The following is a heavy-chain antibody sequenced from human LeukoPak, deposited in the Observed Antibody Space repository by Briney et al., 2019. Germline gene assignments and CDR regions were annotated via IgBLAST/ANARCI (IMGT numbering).Heavy chain of an antibody. J-gene: IGHJ4*02. CDR3: AREPGEKHFDY. V-gene: IGHV4-34*01. D-gene: IGHD3-10*01. CDR1: GGSFSGYY. Sequence: SETLSLTCAVYGGSFSGYYWSWIRQPPGKGLEWIGEINHSGSTNYNPSLKSRVTISVDTSKNQFSLKLSSVTAADTAVYYCAREPGEKHFDYWGQGTLVTVSS. CDR2: INHSGST.